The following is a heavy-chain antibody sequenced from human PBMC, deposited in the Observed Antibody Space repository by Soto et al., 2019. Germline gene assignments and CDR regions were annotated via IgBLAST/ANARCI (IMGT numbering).Heavy chain of an antibody. CDR3: SKANSPSGTCYTRCDY. CDR1: GESVKTSA. Sequence: HWXCLGLGSAASGESVKTSAVAWVRQASCKVLEWVSAICGDSGSTYSADSVKGRFTISRNISKDTLYPQMNSLRVEDSAIYFCSKANSPSGTCYTRCDYSAEGTLLTVYS. CDR2: ICGDSGST. V-gene: IGHV3-23*01. D-gene: IGHD3-16*02. J-gene: IGHJ4*02.